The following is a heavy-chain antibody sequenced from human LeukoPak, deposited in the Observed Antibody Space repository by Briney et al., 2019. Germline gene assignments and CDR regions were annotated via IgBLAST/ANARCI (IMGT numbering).Heavy chain of an antibody. CDR3: AKSGPHFDY. CDR1: GFTFSNYA. V-gene: IGHV3-30*02. CDR2: IWYDGSNK. J-gene: IGHJ4*02. Sequence: PGGSLRLSCAASGFTFSNYAMHWVRQAPGKGLEWVAVIWYDGSNKFYADSAKGRFTVSRDNSKNTLYLQMNSLRAEDTAVYYCAKSGPHFDYWGQGTLVTVSS.